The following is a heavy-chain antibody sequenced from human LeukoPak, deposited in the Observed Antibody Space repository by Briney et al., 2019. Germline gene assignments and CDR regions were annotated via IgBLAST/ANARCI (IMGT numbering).Heavy chain of an antibody. CDR3: AKMKVGGPPLTTRTYGMDV. CDR2: ISYDGSYK. CDR1: GFTFSTYG. Sequence: GGSLRLSCAASGFTFSTYGMHWVRQAPGKGREWVAVISYDGSYKRYADSVKGRFTISRDNSEKTLYLQMNSLRAEDTAVYYCAKMKVGGPPLTTRTYGMDVWGQGTTVTVSS. V-gene: IGHV3-30*18. D-gene: IGHD2-15*01. J-gene: IGHJ6*02.